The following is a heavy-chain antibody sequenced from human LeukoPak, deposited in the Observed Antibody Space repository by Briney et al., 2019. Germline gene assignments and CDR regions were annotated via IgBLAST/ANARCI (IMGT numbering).Heavy chain of an antibody. CDR2: IRGGGGSA. CDR3: ARDPNGDYIGAFDM. J-gene: IGHJ3*02. V-gene: IGHV3-23*01. Sequence: GGSLRLSCTASGFTFSAYAMMWVRQAPGKGPEWVSAIRGGGGSAFYADSVKGRFTVSRDNSKYTLFLQMNSPRAEDTAVYYCARDPNGDYIGAFDMWGPGTMVTVSS. CDR1: GFTFSAYA. D-gene: IGHD4-17*01.